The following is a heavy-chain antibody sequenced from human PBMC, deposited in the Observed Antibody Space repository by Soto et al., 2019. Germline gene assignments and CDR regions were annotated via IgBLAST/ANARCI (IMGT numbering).Heavy chain of an antibody. CDR3: ARPLWRDDYNWGYFDL. D-gene: IGHD4-4*01. Sequence: GGSLRLSCAASGFTFSSYGMHWVRQAPGKGLEWVAVISYDGNNKYYADSVKGRFTISRDNSKNTLYLQMNSMRAEDTAVYYSARPLWRDDYNWGYFDLWGRGTLVTVSS. CDR2: ISYDGNNK. CDR1: GFTFSSYG. V-gene: IGHV3-30*03. J-gene: IGHJ2*01.